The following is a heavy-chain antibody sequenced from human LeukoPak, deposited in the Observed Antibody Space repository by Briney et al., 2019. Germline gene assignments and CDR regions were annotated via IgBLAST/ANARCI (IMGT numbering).Heavy chain of an antibody. D-gene: IGHD4-17*01. CDR3: ARDSFMTTVTPSSMDV. J-gene: IGHJ6*02. CDR2: INPSGGST. Sequence: ASVKVSCKASGYTFTTYYMHWVGQAPGQGLEWMGIINPSGGSTRYTQKFQGRVTMTRDTSTSTVYMELSSLRSEDTAVYYCARDSFMTTVTPSSMDVWGQGTTVTVSS. V-gene: IGHV1-46*01. CDR1: GYTFTTYY.